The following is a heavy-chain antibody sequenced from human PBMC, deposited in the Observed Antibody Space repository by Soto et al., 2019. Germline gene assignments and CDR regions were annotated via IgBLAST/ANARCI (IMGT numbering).Heavy chain of an antibody. CDR2: IYYSGST. CDR3: ARQRDDPIVVVIEFDI. Sequence: SETLSLTCTVSGGSISSSSYYWGWIRQPPGKGLEWIGSIYYSGSTYYNPSLKSRVTISVDTSKNQFSLKLSSVTAADTAVYYCARQRDDPIVVVIEFDIWGQGTMVTVSS. J-gene: IGHJ3*02. D-gene: IGHD2-21*01. CDR1: GGSISSSSYY. V-gene: IGHV4-39*01.